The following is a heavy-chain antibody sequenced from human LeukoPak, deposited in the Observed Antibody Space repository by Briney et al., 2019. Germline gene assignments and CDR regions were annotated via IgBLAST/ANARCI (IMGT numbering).Heavy chain of an antibody. CDR2: INTNTGNP. CDR3: AKGGNYDFWSAKTYYFDY. CDR1: GYTFTSYA. Sequence: ASVKVSCKASGYTFTSYAMNWVRQAPGQGLEWMGWINTNTGNPTYAQGFTGRFVFSLDTSVSTAYLQISSLKAEATAVYYCAKGGNYDFWSAKTYYFDYWGQGPLVTVSS. J-gene: IGHJ4*02. V-gene: IGHV7-4-1*02. D-gene: IGHD3-3*01.